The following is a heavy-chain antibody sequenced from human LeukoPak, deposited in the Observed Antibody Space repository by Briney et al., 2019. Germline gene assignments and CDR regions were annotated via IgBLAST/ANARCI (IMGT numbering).Heavy chain of an antibody. CDR1: GFTFSSYA. CDR3: ASDSSGWFEANY. V-gene: IGHV3-30*04. J-gene: IGHJ4*02. CDR2: ISYDGSNK. Sequence: RSLSLSCAASGFTFSSYAMHWVRQAPGKGLEWVAVISYDGSNKYYADSVKGRFTISRDNSKNTLYLQMNSLRAEDTAVYYCASDSSGWFEANYWGQGTLVTVSS. D-gene: IGHD6-19*01.